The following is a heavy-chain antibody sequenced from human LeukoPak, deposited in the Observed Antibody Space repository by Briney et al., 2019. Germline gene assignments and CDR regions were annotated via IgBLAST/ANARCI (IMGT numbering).Heavy chain of an antibody. Sequence: KPSETRSLTCAVYGGSFSGYYWSWIRQPPGKGLEWIGEINHSGSTNYNPSLKSRVTISVDTSKNQFSLKLSSVTAADTAVYYCARHEALLWFGELSSSDAFDIWGQGTMVTVSS. V-gene: IGHV4-34*01. CDR1: GGSFSGYY. CDR3: ARHEALLWFGELSSSDAFDI. J-gene: IGHJ3*02. CDR2: INHSGST. D-gene: IGHD3-10*01.